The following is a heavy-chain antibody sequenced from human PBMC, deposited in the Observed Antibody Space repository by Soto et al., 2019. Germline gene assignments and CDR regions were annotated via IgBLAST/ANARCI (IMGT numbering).Heavy chain of an antibody. CDR2: IYSGGST. CDR3: ARLAYYDFWSGYYNPEDY. Sequence: EVQLVESGGGLVQPGGSLRLSCAASGFTVSSNYMSWVRQAPGKGLEWVSVIYSGGSTYYADSVKGRFTISRDNSKNTLYLQMNSLRAEATAVYYCARLAYYDFWSGYYNPEDYWGQGTLVTVSS. J-gene: IGHJ4*02. D-gene: IGHD3-3*01. V-gene: IGHV3-66*01. CDR1: GFTVSSNY.